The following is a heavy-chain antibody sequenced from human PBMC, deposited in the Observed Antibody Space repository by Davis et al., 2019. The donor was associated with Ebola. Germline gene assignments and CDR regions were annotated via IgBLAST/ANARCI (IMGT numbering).Heavy chain of an antibody. Sequence: GESLKISCEVSGFSFSDYGMHWIRQAPGKGLGWVAALWSNGFTTFYTDSVRGRFTISRDNSKNTLFLQMNNLRVEDTAVYYCARSYYGGDYLDYWGQGTLVTVSS. D-gene: IGHD3-10*01. CDR1: GFSFSDYG. J-gene: IGHJ4*02. CDR2: LWSNGFTT. CDR3: ARSYYGGDYLDY. V-gene: IGHV3-33*01.